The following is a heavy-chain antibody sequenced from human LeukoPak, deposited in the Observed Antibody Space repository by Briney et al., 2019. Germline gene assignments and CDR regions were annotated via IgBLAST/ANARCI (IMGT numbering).Heavy chain of an antibody. CDR2: IYYSGST. D-gene: IGHD1-7*01. Sequence: SETLSLTCTVSGGSISSSSYYWGWIRQPPGKGLEWIGSIYYSGSTYYNPSLKGRVTISLDMSKHQFSLNLTSVTAADTAVYYCASNTGTVFDYWGQGARVTVSS. J-gene: IGHJ4*02. CDR1: GGSISSSSYY. CDR3: ASNTGTVFDY. V-gene: IGHV4-39*07.